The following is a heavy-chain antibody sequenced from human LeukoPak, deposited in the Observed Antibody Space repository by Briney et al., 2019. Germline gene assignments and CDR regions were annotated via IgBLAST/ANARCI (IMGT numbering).Heavy chain of an antibody. Sequence: PGGSLRLSCAASGFTFSTYAMNWVRQAPGKGLEWVSYTSSSGRTIDYADSVKGRFTISRDNAKKSLYLQMNSLRAEDTAVYYCARSPYYDSSGYYSYWYFDLWGRGTLVTVSS. CDR2: TSSSGRTI. J-gene: IGHJ2*01. CDR1: GFTFSTYA. CDR3: ARSPYYDSSGYYSYWYFDL. D-gene: IGHD3-22*01. V-gene: IGHV3-48*03.